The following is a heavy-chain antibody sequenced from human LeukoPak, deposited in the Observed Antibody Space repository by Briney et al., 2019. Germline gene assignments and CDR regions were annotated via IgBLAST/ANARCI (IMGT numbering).Heavy chain of an antibody. CDR3: AKDLHYCSGGSCYSGWFDP. V-gene: IGHV3-23*01. J-gene: IGHJ5*02. D-gene: IGHD2-15*01. CDR2: ISGSGGST. CDR1: GFTFSSYA. Sequence: PGGSLRLSCAASGFTFSSYAMSWVRQAPGKGLEWVSAISGSGGSTYYADSVKGRFTIPRDNSKNTLYLQMNSLRAEDTAVYYCAKDLHYCSGGSCYSGWFDPWGQGTLVTVSS.